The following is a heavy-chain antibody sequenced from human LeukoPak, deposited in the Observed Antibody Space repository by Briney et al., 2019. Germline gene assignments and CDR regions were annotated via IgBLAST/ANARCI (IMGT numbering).Heavy chain of an antibody. J-gene: IGHJ4*02. D-gene: IGHD6-13*01. Sequence: PGGSLRLSCAASGFTVSGNYMSWFRQAPGKGLECVAVIYSGGDTYYADSVKGRFTISRDKSKNGLYLQMNSLRAEDTAVYYCARAVIAAVIYFDYWGQGTLVTVSS. CDR2: IYSGGDT. CDR1: GFTVSGNY. V-gene: IGHV3-53*01. CDR3: ARAVIAAVIYFDY.